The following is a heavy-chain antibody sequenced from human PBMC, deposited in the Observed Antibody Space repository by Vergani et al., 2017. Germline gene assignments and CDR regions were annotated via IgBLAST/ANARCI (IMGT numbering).Heavy chain of an antibody. Sequence: QITLKESGPTLVKPTQTLTLTCTFSGFSLNTRGVSVASIRQPPGKALDWLALIYWNDYQHYSPSLNNRVTITKDTSKNQVGRTMTNMDYVDTGTYYCVYRKTEWGTTGCFCPFDCYYYMDVWGKGTTVTVSS. CDR2: IYWNDYQ. D-gene: IGHD1-7*01. V-gene: IGHV2-5*04. J-gene: IGHJ6*03. CDR1: GFSLNTRGVS. CDR3: VYRKTEWGTTGCFCPFDCYYYMDV.